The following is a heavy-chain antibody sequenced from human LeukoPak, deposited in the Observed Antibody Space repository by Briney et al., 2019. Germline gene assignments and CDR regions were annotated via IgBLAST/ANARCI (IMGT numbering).Heavy chain of an antibody. V-gene: IGHV3-30*02. CDR2: IWYGGSNK. CDR3: AKAGIRSAGRYNYYYYYYMDV. Sequence: GGSLRLSCAASGFTFSSYGMHWVRQAPGKGLEWVAVIWYGGSNKYYADSVKGRFTISRDNSKNTLYLQMNSLRAEDTAVYYCAKAGIRSAGRYNYYYYYYMDVWGKGTTVTVSS. CDR1: GFTFSSYG. D-gene: IGHD1-14*01. J-gene: IGHJ6*03.